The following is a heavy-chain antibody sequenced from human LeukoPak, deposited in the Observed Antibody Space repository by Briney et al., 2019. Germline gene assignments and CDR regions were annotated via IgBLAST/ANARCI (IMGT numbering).Heavy chain of an antibody. CDR2: ISGSSSYI. J-gene: IGHJ4*02. CDR3: ARVGDSSVSDY. D-gene: IGHD3-22*01. CDR1: GFTFSNYA. V-gene: IGHV3-21*01. Sequence: GGSLRLSCLASGFTFSNYAMNWVRQAPGKGLEWVSSISGSSSYIYYADSVKGRFTISRDNAKNSLYLQMNSLRAEDAAVYYCARVGDSSVSDYWGQGTLVTVSS.